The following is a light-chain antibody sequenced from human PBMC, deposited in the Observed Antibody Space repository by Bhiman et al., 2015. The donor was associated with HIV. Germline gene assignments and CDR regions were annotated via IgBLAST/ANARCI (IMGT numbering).Light chain of an antibody. J-gene: IGLJ1*01. CDR2: GKN. V-gene: IGLV3-19*01. CDR1: SLRTNY. CDR3: HSRDSSSNLGV. Sequence: SSELTQDPSVSVALGQTVKITCQGDSLRTNYASWYQKKPGQAPRLVLYGKNNRPSGIPDRFSGSTSGDTAALTITGAQAEDEADYYCHSRDSSSNLGVFGPGTKVSVL.